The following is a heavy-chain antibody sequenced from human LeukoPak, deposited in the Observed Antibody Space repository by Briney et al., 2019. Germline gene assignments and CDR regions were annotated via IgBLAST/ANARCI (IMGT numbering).Heavy chain of an antibody. J-gene: IGHJ4*02. CDR2: IRSDGSDA. V-gene: IGHV3-74*01. CDR1: GFTFSDTW. D-gene: IGHD2/OR15-2a*01. CDR3: ARDWFHAIDY. Sequence: PGGSLRLSCAASGFTFSDTWMHWVRQVPGKGLVWVSRIRSDGSDARYAESVKGRFTISRDNAKNTLYLQMNSLRDEVTAVYYCARDWFHAIDYWGQGTLVTVSS.